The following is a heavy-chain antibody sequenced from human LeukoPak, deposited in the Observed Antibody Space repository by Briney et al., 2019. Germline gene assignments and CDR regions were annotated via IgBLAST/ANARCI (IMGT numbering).Heavy chain of an antibody. D-gene: IGHD3-16*01. CDR2: INHSGST. Sequence: SETLSLTCAVYGGSFSGYYWSWIRQPPGKGLEWIGEINHSGSTNYNPSLKSRVTISVDTSKNQFSLKLSSVTAADTAVYYCARHESSFGAFDIWGQGTMVTVSS. J-gene: IGHJ3*02. CDR1: GGSFSGYY. CDR3: ARHESSFGAFDI. V-gene: IGHV4-34*01.